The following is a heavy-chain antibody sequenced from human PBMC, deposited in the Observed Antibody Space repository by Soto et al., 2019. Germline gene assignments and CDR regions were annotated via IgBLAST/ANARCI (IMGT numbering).Heavy chain of an antibody. Sequence: QVQLQQWGAGLLKPSETLSLTCAVYGGSFSGYYWSWIRQPPGKGLEWIGEINHSGSTNYNPSLKSRVTISVDTSKNQFSLKLSSVTAADTAVYYCARVAWEQQLELAAFDIWGQGTMVTVSS. CDR2: INHSGST. CDR3: ARVAWEQQLELAAFDI. D-gene: IGHD6-13*01. V-gene: IGHV4-34*01. J-gene: IGHJ3*02. CDR1: GGSFSGYY.